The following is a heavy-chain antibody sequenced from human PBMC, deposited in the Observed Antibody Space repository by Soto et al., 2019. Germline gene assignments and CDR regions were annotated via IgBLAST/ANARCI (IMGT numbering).Heavy chain of an antibody. CDR1: GFIFGDYA. CDR2: ITSKRYGGTT. Sequence: GGSLRLSCTPSGFIFGDYAIIWFRQAPGKGLEWVGFITSKRYGGTTEYAASVKGRFTISRDDSKSIAYLQMNSLKTEDTAVYYCTRLCRDGYTTPFDYWGQGALVTVSS. CDR3: TRLCRDGYTTPFDY. J-gene: IGHJ4*02. V-gene: IGHV3-49*03. D-gene: IGHD6-25*01.